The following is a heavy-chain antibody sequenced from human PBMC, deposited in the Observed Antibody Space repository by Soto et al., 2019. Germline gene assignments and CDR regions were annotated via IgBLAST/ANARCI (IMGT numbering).Heavy chain of an antibody. CDR2: IKQDGSEK. D-gene: IGHD3-3*01. J-gene: IGHJ3*02. Sequence: EVQLVESGGGLVQPGGSLRLSCAASGFTFSSYWMSWVRQAPGKGLEWVANIKQDGSEKLYVDYVKGRFTASRDNAKNSLYLQMNSLRAENTAVYYCARHHDRLDRLRFSFDIWGQGTLVTVSS. CDR3: ARHHDRLDRLRFSFDI. V-gene: IGHV3-7*01. CDR1: GFTFSSYW.